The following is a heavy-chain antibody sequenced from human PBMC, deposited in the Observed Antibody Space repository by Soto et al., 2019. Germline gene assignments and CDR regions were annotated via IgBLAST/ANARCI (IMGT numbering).Heavy chain of an antibody. J-gene: IGHJ3*02. V-gene: IGHV4-59*08. CDR2: IHSSGST. Sequence: QVQLQESGPGLVKPSETLSLTCTVSGDSINNYYWSWIRQFPGKGLEWIAYIHSSGSTKYNPSLNRRVTISVDTSKNQFSLKLNSVTAADTAVYYCARHYVIDGRHDAFDIWGQGTMVTVSS. D-gene: IGHD3-16*01. CDR1: GDSINNYY. CDR3: ARHYVIDGRHDAFDI.